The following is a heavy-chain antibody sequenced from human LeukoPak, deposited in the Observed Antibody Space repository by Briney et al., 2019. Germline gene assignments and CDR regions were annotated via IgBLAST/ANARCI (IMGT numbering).Heavy chain of an antibody. D-gene: IGHD1-26*01. J-gene: IGHJ4*02. CDR2: IYPGDSDT. V-gene: IGHV5-51*01. Sequence: GESLQISCKGSGYSFTSYWIGWVRQMPGKGLEWMGIIYPGDSDTRYSPSFQGQVTISADKSISTAYLQWSSLKASDTAMYYCARPRIVGVKDAEYYFDYWGQGTLVTVSS. CDR1: GYSFTSYW. CDR3: ARPRIVGVKDAEYYFDY.